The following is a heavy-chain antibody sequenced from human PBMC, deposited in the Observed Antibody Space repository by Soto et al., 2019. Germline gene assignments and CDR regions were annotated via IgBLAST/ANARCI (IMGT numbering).Heavy chain of an antibody. D-gene: IGHD7-27*01. CDR2: IYKSATT. CDR1: GDSISNLDYF. CDR3: ARGRYCLTGRCFPNWFDS. J-gene: IGHJ5*01. Sequence: SETLSLTCSVSGDSISNLDYFWAWIRQPPGQALEYIGYIYKSATTYYNPSFESRVAISVDTSKSQFSLNVTSVTAADTAVYFCARGRYCLTGRCFPNWFDSWGNGALVTVPS. V-gene: IGHV4-30-4*01.